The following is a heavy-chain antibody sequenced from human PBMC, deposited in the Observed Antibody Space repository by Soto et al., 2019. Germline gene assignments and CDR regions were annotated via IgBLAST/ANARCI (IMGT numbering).Heavy chain of an antibody. CDR2: INPNSGGT. J-gene: IGHJ6*03. CDR1: RYTFTGYY. CDR3: ARGYGDYYYYYMDV. V-gene: IGHV1-2*04. Sequence: GASVKVSCKAPRYTFTGYYMHWARQAPGQGLEWMGWINPNSGGTNYAQKFQGWVTMTRDTSISTAYMELSRLRSDDTAVYYCARGYGDYYYYYMDVWGKGTTVTVSS. D-gene: IGHD4-17*01.